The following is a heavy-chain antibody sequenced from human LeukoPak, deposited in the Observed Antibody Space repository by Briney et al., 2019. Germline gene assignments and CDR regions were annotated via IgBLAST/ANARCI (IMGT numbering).Heavy chain of an antibody. D-gene: IGHD5-18*01. V-gene: IGHV3-33*01. Sequence: GGSLRLSCATAGFTFSTFGIHWVRQTPGKGLEWAAAIQSDGSKQYYGDSVKGRFTISRDSSKNTVYLQMDSLRDEDTAVYYCARDVDTSSHSSQLDPWGQGTLVTVSS. CDR3: ARDVDTSSHSSQLDP. CDR1: GFTFSTFG. CDR2: IQSDGSKQ. J-gene: IGHJ5*02.